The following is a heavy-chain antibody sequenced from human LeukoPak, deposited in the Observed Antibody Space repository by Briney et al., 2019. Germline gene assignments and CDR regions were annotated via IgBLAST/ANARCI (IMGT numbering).Heavy chain of an antibody. D-gene: IGHD1-26*01. CDR1: GFTFSSYS. CDR2: TSYDGSNK. J-gene: IGHJ3*02. V-gene: IGHV3-30*18. CDR3: AKDQWELMRNAFHI. Sequence: GGSLRLSCAASGFTFSSYSMNWVRQAPGKGLEWVAVTSYDGSNKYYADSVKGRFTISRDNSKNTLYLQMNSLRAEDTAVYYCAKDQWELMRNAFHIWGQGTMVTVSS.